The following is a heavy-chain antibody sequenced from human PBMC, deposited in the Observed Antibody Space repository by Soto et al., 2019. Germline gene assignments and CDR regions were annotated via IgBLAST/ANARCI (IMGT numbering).Heavy chain of an antibody. D-gene: IGHD2-21*02. CDR3: ARERAVSANFFDY. Sequence: ASVKVSCKASGYTFTRYAIHWVRQAPGQGLEWMGWINAGSGSSRYSQNFQDRVTITRDTSASTAYMELNSLVFEDTGVYFCARERAVSANFFDYWGQGTLVTVSS. CDR1: GYTFTRYA. J-gene: IGHJ4*02. V-gene: IGHV1-3*01. CDR2: INAGSGSS.